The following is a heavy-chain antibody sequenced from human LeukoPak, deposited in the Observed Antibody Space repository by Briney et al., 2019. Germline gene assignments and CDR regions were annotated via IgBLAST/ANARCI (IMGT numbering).Heavy chain of an antibody. CDR3: ASGNSSGWSASWAFDY. J-gene: IGHJ4*02. CDR2: INPNSGGT. CDR1: GYTFTGYY. Sequence: GASVKVSCKASGYTFTGYYMHWVRQAPGQGLEWMGWINPNSGGTNYAQKFQGRVTMTRDMSISTAYMELSRLRSDDTAVYYCASGNSSGWSASWAFDYWGQGTLVTVSS. D-gene: IGHD6-19*01. V-gene: IGHV1-2*02.